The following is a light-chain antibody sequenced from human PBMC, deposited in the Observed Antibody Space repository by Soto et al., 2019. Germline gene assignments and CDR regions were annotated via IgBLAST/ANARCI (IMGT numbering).Light chain of an antibody. J-gene: IGKJ1*01. CDR1: QSLGIW. V-gene: IGKV1-5*01. Sequence: DIQMTQSPSTLSASVGDRVTITCRASQSLGIWLAWHQQKPGKAPKLLIYDASTLKSVVPSRFSGSGSGTKFTLTISSLQPDDFATYYCQEYNSYSGTFGQGTKVEVK. CDR3: QEYNSYSGT. CDR2: DAS.